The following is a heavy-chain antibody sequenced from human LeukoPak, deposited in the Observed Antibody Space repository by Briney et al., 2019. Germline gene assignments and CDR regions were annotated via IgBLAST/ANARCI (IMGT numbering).Heavy chain of an antibody. J-gene: IGHJ4*02. Sequence: SETLSLTCTVSGGSISSYYWSWIRQPPGKGLEWIGYIYYSGSTNYNPSLKSRVTISVDTSKNQFSLKLSSVTAADTAVYYCARADVDSGYEREYYFDYWGQGALVTVSS. CDR2: IYYSGST. D-gene: IGHD5-12*01. CDR1: GGSISSYY. CDR3: ARADVDSGYEREYYFDY. V-gene: IGHV4-59*01.